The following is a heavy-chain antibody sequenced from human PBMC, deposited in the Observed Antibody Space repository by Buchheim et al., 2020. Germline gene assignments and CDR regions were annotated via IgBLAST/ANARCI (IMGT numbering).Heavy chain of an antibody. CDR2: INHIGST. D-gene: IGHD3-3*01. CDR3: ARVVLEWLSYGMDV. J-gene: IGHJ6*02. Sequence: QVQLQQWGAGLLKPSETLSLTCAVYGGSFSGYYWSWIRQPPGKGLEWIGEINHIGSTNYNPSLKSRVTISVDTSNNQFSLKLGSVTAADTAVYYCARVVLEWLSYGMDVWGQGTT. V-gene: IGHV4-34*01. CDR1: GGSFSGYY.